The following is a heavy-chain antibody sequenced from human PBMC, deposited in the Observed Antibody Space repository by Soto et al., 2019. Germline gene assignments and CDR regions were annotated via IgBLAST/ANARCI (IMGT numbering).Heavy chain of an antibody. V-gene: IGHV3-33*01. CDR3: ARDVCGGDCYYIDY. D-gene: IGHD2-21*02. CDR2: IRYDGSNK. J-gene: IGHJ4*02. Sequence: QVQLVESGGGVVQPGRSLRLSCAASGFTFSSYGMHWVRQAPGKGLDWVAVIRYDGSNKYYADSVKGRRTISRDNSKNTLCLDMNILGAEDTAVYYCARDVCGGDCYYIDYWGQGTMVTVSS. CDR1: GFTFSSYG.